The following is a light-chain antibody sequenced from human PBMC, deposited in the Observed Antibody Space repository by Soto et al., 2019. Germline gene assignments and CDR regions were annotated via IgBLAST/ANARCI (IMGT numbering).Light chain of an antibody. V-gene: IGKV1-5*01. CDR3: QQYNSYPIT. CDR1: QSISSW. J-gene: IGKJ4*01. Sequence: DIQMTLYTSTLSASVGDRVTITCRASQSISSWLAWYQQKPGKAPKLLIYDASSLESGVPSRFSGSGSGTEFTLTISILQPDDFASYYSQQYNSYPITFGGGTRLDI. CDR2: DAS.